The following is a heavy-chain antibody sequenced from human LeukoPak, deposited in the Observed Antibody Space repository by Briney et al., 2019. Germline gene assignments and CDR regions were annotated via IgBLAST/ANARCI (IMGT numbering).Heavy chain of an antibody. V-gene: IGHV3-30*02. D-gene: IGHD3-3*01. CDR1: GFTFSSYG. CDR3: SKDPNVFGVVIGFDY. Sequence: PGGSLRLSCAASGFTFSSYGMHWVRQAPGKGLEWVAFIRYDGSNKYYADSVKGRFTISRDNSKNTLYLQMNSLRAEDTAVYYCSKDPNVFGVVIGFDYWGQGTLVTVSS. CDR2: IRYDGSNK. J-gene: IGHJ4*02.